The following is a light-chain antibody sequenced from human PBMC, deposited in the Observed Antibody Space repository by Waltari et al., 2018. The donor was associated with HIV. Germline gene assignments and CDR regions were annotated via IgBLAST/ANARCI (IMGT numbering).Light chain of an antibody. J-gene: IGLJ3*02. V-gene: IGLV1-47*01. CDR3: AAWDDSLSGHWV. Sequence: QSVLTQPPSASGTPGQRVTTSCSGSSSTIGSNYVYRYQQLPGTAPKLLIYRNNQRPSGVPDRFSGSKSGTSASLAISGLRSEDEADYYCAAWDDSLSGHWVFGGGTKLTVL. CDR2: RNN. CDR1: SSTIGSNY.